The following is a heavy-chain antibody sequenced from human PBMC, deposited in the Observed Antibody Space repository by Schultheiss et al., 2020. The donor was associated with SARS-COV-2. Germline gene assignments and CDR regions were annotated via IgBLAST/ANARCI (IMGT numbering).Heavy chain of an antibody. J-gene: IGHJ6*04. CDR3: ARERGRYVV. V-gene: IGHV3-7*01. CDR1: GFTFSSYA. D-gene: IGHD1-14*01. Sequence: GGSLRLSCVASGFTFSSYAMHWVRQAPGKGLEWVANIKQDGSEKYYVDSVKGRFTISRDNSKKMMYLQMNSVRLEDTAVYYCARERGRYVVWGKGTTVTVSS. CDR2: IKQDGSEK.